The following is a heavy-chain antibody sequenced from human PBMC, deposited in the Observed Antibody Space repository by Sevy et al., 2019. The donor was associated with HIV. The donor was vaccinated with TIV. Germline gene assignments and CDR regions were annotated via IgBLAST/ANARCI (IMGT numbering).Heavy chain of an antibody. V-gene: IGHV1-2*02. D-gene: IGHD3-3*01. CDR2: INPNSGAT. J-gene: IGHJ4*02. CDR3: ARGLLQFLDWFLGDS. Sequence: ASVKVSCKASGYTFTDYYMHWVRQAPGQGLEWMGWINPNSGATNYAQKFQGRVTMTRDTSISTAYMELSRLRSDDTAVYYCARGLLQFLDWFLGDSWGPGTLVTVSS. CDR1: GYTFTDYY.